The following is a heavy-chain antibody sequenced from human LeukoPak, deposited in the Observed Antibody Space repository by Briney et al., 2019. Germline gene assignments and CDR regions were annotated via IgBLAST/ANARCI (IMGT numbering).Heavy chain of an antibody. Sequence: GGSLRLSYTASGFTFSNAWMNWVRQAPGKGLEWVGRIKSKTDGGTTDYAAPMKGRFTISRDDSKNTLYLQMNSLKTEDTAVYYCTTELTGVGFDYWGQGTLVTVSS. J-gene: IGHJ4*02. CDR2: IKSKTDGGTT. V-gene: IGHV3-15*01. D-gene: IGHD7-27*01. CDR3: TTELTGVGFDY. CDR1: GFTFSNAW.